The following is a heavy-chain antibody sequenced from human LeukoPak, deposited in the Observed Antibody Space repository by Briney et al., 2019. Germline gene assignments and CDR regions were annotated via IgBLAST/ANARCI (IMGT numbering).Heavy chain of an antibody. CDR2: ISSSGSTI. Sequence: GGSLRLSCAASGFTFSDYYMSWIRQAPGKGLEWVSYISSSGSTIYYADSVKGRFTISRDNAKNSLYLQMNSLRAEDTAVYYCARERALCRMVTCYYYYMDVWGKGTTVTVSS. CDR3: ARERALCRMVTCYYYYMDV. CDR1: GFTFSDYY. D-gene: IGHD5-18*01. J-gene: IGHJ6*03. V-gene: IGHV3-11*01.